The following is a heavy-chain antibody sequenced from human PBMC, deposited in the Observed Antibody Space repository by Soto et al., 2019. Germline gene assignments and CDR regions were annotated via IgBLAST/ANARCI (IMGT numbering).Heavy chain of an antibody. Sequence: GGSLRLSCAASGLTFSSYAMHWVRQAPGKGLEWVAVISYDGSNKYYADSVKGRFTISRDNSKNTLYLQMNSLRAEDTAVYYCARDRSYGGNPNPLDRYYGMDVWGQGTTVTVSS. J-gene: IGHJ6*02. CDR2: ISYDGSNK. CDR1: GLTFSSYA. CDR3: ARDRSYGGNPNPLDRYYGMDV. D-gene: IGHD4-17*01. V-gene: IGHV3-30*04.